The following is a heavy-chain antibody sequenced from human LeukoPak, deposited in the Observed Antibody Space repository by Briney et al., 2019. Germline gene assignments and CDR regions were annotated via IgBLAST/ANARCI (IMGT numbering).Heavy chain of an antibody. CDR3: ARAAFSCSSTSCYLPFDY. D-gene: IGHD2-2*01. V-gene: IGHV1-18*01. Sequence: ASVKVSCKASGYTFTSYGISWVRQAPGQGLEWMGWISAYNGNTNYAQKLQGRVTMTTDTSTSTAYMELRSLRSDDTAVYYCARAAFSCSSTSCYLPFDYWGQGTLVTVSS. CDR2: ISAYNGNT. CDR1: GYTFTSYG. J-gene: IGHJ4*02.